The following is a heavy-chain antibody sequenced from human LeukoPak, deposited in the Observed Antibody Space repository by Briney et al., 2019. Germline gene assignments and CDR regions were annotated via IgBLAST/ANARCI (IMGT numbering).Heavy chain of an antibody. CDR2: ISYDGSSK. CDR3: AKVTDGIAVAGIFDY. Sequence: GGSLRLSCAASGFTFSSYGMHWVRQAPGKGLEWVAIISYDGSSKYYADSVKGRFTISRDNSKNTLYLQMNSLRAEDTAVYYCAKVTDGIAVAGIFDYWGQGTLVTVSS. J-gene: IGHJ4*02. D-gene: IGHD6-19*01. CDR1: GFTFSSYG. V-gene: IGHV3-30*18.